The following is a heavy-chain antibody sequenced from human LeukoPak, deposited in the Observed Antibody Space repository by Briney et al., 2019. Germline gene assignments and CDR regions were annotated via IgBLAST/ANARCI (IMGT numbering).Heavy chain of an antibody. D-gene: IGHD1-26*01. CDR3: ARRIVGVIDAFDY. CDR1: GGSISSSISY. J-gene: IGHJ4*02. CDR2: IYYSGST. V-gene: IGHV4-39*01. Sequence: PSETLSLTCTVSGGSISSSISYWSWIRQPPGKGLERIATIYYSGSTYYSPSLKSRVTISVDTSKNQFSLKVTSMTAADTAVYYCARRIVGVIDAFDYWGQGALVTVSS.